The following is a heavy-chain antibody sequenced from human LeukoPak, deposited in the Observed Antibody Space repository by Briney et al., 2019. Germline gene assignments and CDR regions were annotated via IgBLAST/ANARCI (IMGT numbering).Heavy chain of an antibody. V-gene: IGHV1-46*01. D-gene: IGHD3-3*01. Sequence: ASVKVSCKASGYTFTSYYMHWVRQAPGQGLEWMGIIIPSGGSTSYAQKFQGRVTMTRDMSTSTVYMELSSLRSEDTAVYYCARQYYDFWSGYNDYYYYYMDVWGKGTTVTVPS. CDR2: IIPSGGST. CDR1: GYTFTSYY. J-gene: IGHJ6*03. CDR3: ARQYYDFWSGYNDYYYYYMDV.